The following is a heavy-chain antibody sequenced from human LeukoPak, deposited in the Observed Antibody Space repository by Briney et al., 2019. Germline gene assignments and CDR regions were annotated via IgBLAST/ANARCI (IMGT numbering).Heavy chain of an antibody. J-gene: IGHJ5*02. CDR2: IYYRGTT. CDR3: ARHSCSSTSCYAVVDWFDP. CDR1: GGSLSSHY. Sequence: SETLSLTCTVSGGSLSSHYWSWIRQPPGKGLEWIGYIYYRGTTNYNPSLKSRVTISVDTSKNQFSLTLSSVTAADTAVYYCARHSCSSTSCYAVVDWFDPLGQGTLVTVSS. D-gene: IGHD2-2*01. V-gene: IGHV4-59*08.